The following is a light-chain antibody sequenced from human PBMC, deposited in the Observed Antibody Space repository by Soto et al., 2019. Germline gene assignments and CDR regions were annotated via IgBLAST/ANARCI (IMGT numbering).Light chain of an antibody. CDR3: QEYNSY. CDR2: QAS. Sequence: DIQMTQSPSTLSASVGDRVTITCRTSEAIDNWLAWYQQKPGKAPKLLIYQASSLEGGVPSRFSGSGYGTEFTLTISSLQTDDSATYYCQEYNSYFGGGTRVEIK. V-gene: IGKV1-5*03. CDR1: EAIDNW. J-gene: IGKJ4*01.